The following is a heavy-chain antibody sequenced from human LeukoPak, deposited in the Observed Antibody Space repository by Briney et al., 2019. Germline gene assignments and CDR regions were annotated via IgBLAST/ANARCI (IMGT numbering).Heavy chain of an antibody. CDR1: GASISTNLYY. V-gene: IGHV4-39*07. D-gene: IGHD1-26*01. CDR2: IYNSGNT. J-gene: IGHJ4*02. CDR3: ARVGESTHY. Sequence: SETLSLTCTVSGASISTNLYYWGWIRQPPGKGLEWIGSIYNSGNTYYNPSLRSRVTISEDTSKNQFSLRLTYVTAADTAVYYCARVGESTHYWGQGTLVTVSS.